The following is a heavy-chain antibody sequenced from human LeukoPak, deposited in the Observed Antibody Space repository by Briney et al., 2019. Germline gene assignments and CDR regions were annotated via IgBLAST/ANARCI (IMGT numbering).Heavy chain of an antibody. CDR3: AKDIFPRARYYYGMDV. Sequence: GGSLRLSCAASGFTFDDYTMHWVRQAPGKGLEWVSLISWDGGSTYYADSVKGRFTISRDNSKNSLYLQMNSLRTEDTALYYCAKDIFPRARYYYGMDVWGQGTTVTVSS. CDR1: GFTFDDYT. D-gene: IGHD2/OR15-2a*01. J-gene: IGHJ6*02. V-gene: IGHV3-43*01. CDR2: ISWDGGST.